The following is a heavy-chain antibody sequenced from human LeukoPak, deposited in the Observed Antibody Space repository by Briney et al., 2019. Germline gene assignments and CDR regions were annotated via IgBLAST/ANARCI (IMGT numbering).Heavy chain of an antibody. J-gene: IGHJ4*02. V-gene: IGHV3-30*02. CDR2: IRYDGSNK. Sequence: AGGSLRFSGAASGFTFSSYGMHWVRQAPGKGLEWVAFIRYDGSNKYYADSVKGRFTISRDNSKNTLYLQMNSLRAEDTAVYYCAKDRIGYDSSGYWRGYFDYWGQGTLVTVSS. CDR3: AKDRIGYDSSGYWRGYFDY. D-gene: IGHD3-22*01. CDR1: GFTFSSYG.